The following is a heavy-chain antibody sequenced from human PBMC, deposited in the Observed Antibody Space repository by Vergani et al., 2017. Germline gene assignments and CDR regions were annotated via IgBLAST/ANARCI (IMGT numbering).Heavy chain of an antibody. CDR3: TSRYSGYDYAFDI. V-gene: IGHV3-73*01. CDR2: IRSKANSYAT. D-gene: IGHD5-12*01. CDR1: GFTFIGSA. J-gene: IGHJ3*02. Sequence: EVQLVESGGGLVQPGGSLKLSCASSGFTFIGSAMHWVRQASGKGLEWVGRIRSKANSYATAYAASVKGRLTISRDDSKNTAYLQMNSLKTEDTAVYYCTSRYSGYDYAFDIWGQGTMVTVSS.